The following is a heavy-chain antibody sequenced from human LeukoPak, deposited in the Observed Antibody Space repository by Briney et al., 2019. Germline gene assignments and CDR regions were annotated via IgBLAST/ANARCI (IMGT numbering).Heavy chain of an antibody. D-gene: IGHD3-9*01. J-gene: IGHJ4*02. CDR3: ASITIFSDY. Sequence: GGSLRLSCAASGFTFKYYAMTWVRQAPGKGLEWVAAIDGSGDDTYYAESVKGRFTISRDNSQNTLYLQMNSLRAEDTAVYYCASITIFSDYWGQGTLVTVSS. CDR1: GFTFKYYA. CDR2: IDGSGDDT. V-gene: IGHV3-23*01.